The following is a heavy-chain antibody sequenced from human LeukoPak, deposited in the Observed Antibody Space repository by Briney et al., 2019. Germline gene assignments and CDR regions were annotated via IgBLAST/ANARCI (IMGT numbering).Heavy chain of an antibody. CDR2: IIALLGTP. Sequence: SVKVSCKASGGTLRSYAISWVRQAPGQGLGWMGGIIALLGTPTYAQKFQGRVMISRDDSTNTAYMELSSLRSEDTAIYYCARGGPGNSYRLKEFYFDYWGQGTLVTASS. D-gene: IGHD3-16*02. CDR3: ARGGPGNSYRLKEFYFDY. J-gene: IGHJ4*02. CDR1: GGTLRSYA. V-gene: IGHV1-69*05.